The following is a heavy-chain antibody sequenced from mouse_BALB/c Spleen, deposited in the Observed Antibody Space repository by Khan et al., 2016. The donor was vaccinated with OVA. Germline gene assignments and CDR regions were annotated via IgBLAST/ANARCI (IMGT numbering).Heavy chain of an antibody. CDR2: INTYTAEP. CDR1: GYSSTNYG. V-gene: IGHV9-3-1*01. D-gene: IGHD1-1*02. Sequence: QIQLVQSGPEVKKPGETVKISCKASGYSSTNYGMNWVRQAPGKGLKWMGWINTYTAEPTYADDFKGRFAFSLETSTSTVYLQINNLINEDTATYYCARGGYGYFDFWGAGTTVTVSS. J-gene: IGHJ1*01. CDR3: ARGGYGYFDF.